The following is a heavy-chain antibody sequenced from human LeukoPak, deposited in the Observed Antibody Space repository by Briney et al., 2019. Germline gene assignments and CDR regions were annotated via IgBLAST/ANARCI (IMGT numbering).Heavy chain of an antibody. CDR2: ISKSGDST. J-gene: IGHJ4*02. CDR3: AKDRGYSYGSRGYFDY. CDR1: GFSFSSYA. D-gene: IGHD5-18*01. V-gene: IGHV3-23*01. Sequence: GGSLRLSCAASGFSFSSYAMSWVRQAPGKGLEWVSAISKSGDSTFYADSVKGRFTISRDNSQNTLYVQMNSLRAEDTAVYYCAKDRGYSYGSRGYFDYWGQGTLVTVSS.